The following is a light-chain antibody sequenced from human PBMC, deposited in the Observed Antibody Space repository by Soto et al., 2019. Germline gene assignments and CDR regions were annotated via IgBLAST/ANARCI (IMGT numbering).Light chain of an antibody. V-gene: IGKV1-5*03. CDR2: KAS. CDR1: QSITSW. Sequence: DIQMTQSPSTLSASVGDRVTITCRASQSITSWLARYQQKPGKDPKVLIYKASTLESGVPSRFSGSGSGTEFSLTISSRQPDDFATYYCLQYNSSPFTFGPGTKVDIK. CDR3: LQYNSSPFT. J-gene: IGKJ3*01.